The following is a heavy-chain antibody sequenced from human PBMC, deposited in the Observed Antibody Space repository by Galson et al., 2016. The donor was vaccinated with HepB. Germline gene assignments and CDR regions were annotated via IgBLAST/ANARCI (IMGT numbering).Heavy chain of an antibody. CDR1: GISFSTYW. D-gene: IGHD3/OR15-3a*01. J-gene: IGHJ4*02. CDR3: ANSLMISTSQGRGST. Sequence: SLRLSCAASGISFSTYWMNWVRLAPGKGLQWVATINKDGSEKYYVDSVKGRSTISRDNAKNSVYLQMNSLRAEDTAVYYCANSLMISTSQGRGSTWGQGTLVTVSS. V-gene: IGHV3-7*01. CDR2: INKDGSEK.